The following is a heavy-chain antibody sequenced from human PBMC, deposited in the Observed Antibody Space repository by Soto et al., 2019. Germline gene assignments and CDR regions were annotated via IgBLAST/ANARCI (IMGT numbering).Heavy chain of an antibody. CDR2: IWYDGSNK. CDR3: ARDSSGYYLGHIDY. V-gene: IGHV3-33*01. Sequence: QVQLVESGGGVVQPGRSLRLSCAACGFTFSSYGMHWVRQAPGKGLEWVAVIWYDGSNKYYADSVKGRFTITRDNSKNPLYMQMNSLRAEDRAVYYCARDSSGYYLGHIDYWGQGTLVTVSS. J-gene: IGHJ4*02. D-gene: IGHD3-22*01. CDR1: GFTFSSYG.